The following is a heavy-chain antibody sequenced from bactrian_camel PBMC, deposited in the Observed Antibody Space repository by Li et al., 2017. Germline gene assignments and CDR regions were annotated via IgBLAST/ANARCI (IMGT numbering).Heavy chain of an antibody. CDR3: ALNKGTSWYLTLQPEEYNY. J-gene: IGHJ4*01. V-gene: IGHV3S44*01. Sequence: DVQLVESGGGSVQAGGSLRLSCAASGYTFSGSSMGWFRQAPGKEREGVANIDGHDVARYADSVKGRFTISRDHAKNTVYLQMDRLKPEDTAMYYCALNKGTSWYLTLQPEEYNYWGQGTQVTVS. D-gene: IGHD6*01. CDR1: GYTFSGSS. CDR2: IDGHDVA.